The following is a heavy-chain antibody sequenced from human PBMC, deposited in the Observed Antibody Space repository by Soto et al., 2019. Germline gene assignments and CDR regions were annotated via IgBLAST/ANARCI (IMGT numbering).Heavy chain of an antibody. CDR2: IYYSGST. CDR1: GGSISSGGYY. CDR3: ARESTVTTFGYYYYGMDV. D-gene: IGHD4-17*01. Sequence: TLSLTCTVSGGSISSGGYYWRWIRQHPGKGLEWIGYIYYSGSTYYNPSLKSRVTISVDTSKNQFSLKLSSVTAADTAVYYCARESTVTTFGYYYYGMDVWGQGTTVTVSS. V-gene: IGHV4-31*03. J-gene: IGHJ6*02.